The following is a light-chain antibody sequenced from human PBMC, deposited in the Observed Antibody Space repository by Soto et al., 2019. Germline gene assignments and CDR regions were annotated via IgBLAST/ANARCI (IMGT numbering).Light chain of an antibody. V-gene: IGLV1-44*01. J-gene: IGLJ1*01. CDR2: SNN. Sequence: SVVPQPRTECGTPGPPVNYYCSGSSSKFGSNTVNWYQQLPGTAPKLLIYSNNQRPSGVPDRFSGSKSGTSASLAISGLQSEDEADYYCAAWDDSLNGRYAFGTGTKVTVL. CDR3: AAWDDSLNGRYA. CDR1: SSKFGSNT.